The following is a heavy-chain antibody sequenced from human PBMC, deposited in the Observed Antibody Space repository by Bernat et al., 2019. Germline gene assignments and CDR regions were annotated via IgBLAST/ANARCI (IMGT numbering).Heavy chain of an antibody. CDR2: IYPGSGSI. CDR1: GYTFTDYY. CDR3: ARHESDYDEGGHAMDY. Sequence: GAEVVRPGASVKLSCKASGYTFTDYYINWVKQRPGQGLEWIARIYPGSGSIKYNEKFNDKATLTADKSSSTVYMELSRLTSEDSAVYFCARHESDYDEGGHAMDYWGQGTSVTVSS. J-gene: IGHJ4*01. D-gene: IGHD3-16*01. V-gene: IGHV1-2*02.